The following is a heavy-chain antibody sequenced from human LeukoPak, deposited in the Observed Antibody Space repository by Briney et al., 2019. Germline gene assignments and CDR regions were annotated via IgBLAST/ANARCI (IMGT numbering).Heavy chain of an antibody. Sequence: SETLSLTCAVSGGSISSYYWSWIRQPPGKGLEWIGYISDSGSTNYNPSLKSRVTISVDTSKNQFSLKLSSVTAADTAVYYCVVAEDYGGNRQGYWGQGTLVTVSS. V-gene: IGHV4-4*08. CDR2: ISDSGST. D-gene: IGHD4-17*01. CDR3: VVAEDYGGNRQGY. J-gene: IGHJ4*02. CDR1: GGSISSYY.